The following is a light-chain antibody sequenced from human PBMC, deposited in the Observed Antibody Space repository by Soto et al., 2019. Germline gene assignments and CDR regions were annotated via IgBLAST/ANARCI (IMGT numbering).Light chain of an antibody. CDR3: LQDINYPWT. CDR2: GAS. Sequence: DIQITQSPSTLSASAGDRVTITCRASQSISTWLAWYQQKPGKPPKVLIYGASNLQSGVPPRFSGSGSGTDFTLAISSLQPEDSATYYCLQDINYPWTFGQGTKVDIK. CDR1: QSISTW. J-gene: IGKJ1*01. V-gene: IGKV1-5*01.